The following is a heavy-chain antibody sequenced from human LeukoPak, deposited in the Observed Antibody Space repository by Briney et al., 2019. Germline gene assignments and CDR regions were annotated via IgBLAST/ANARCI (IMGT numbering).Heavy chain of an antibody. D-gene: IGHD6-19*01. J-gene: IGHJ2*01. CDR3: ARGPYSSGWSSNYWYFDL. Sequence: PSETLSLTCAVYGGSFSGYYWSWIRQPPGKGLEWIGEINHSGSTNYNPSLKSRVTISVDTSKNQFSLKLSSVTAAATAVYYFARGPYSSGWSSNYWYFDLWGRGTLVTVSS. CDR1: GGSFSGYY. CDR2: INHSGST. V-gene: IGHV4-34*01.